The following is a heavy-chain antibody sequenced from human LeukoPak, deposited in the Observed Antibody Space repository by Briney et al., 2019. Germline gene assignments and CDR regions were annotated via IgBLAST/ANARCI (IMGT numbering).Heavy chain of an antibody. CDR1: GFTFSSYW. J-gene: IGHJ5*02. V-gene: IGHV3-7*01. CDR2: IKQDGSEK. CDR3: ARDFLLVPAAIWFDP. D-gene: IGHD2-2*02. Sequence: PGGSLRLSCAASGFTFSSYWMSWVRQAPGKGLEWVANIKQDGSEKYYVDSVKGRFTISRDNAKNSLYLQMNSLRAEDTAVYYCARDFLLVPAAIWFDPWGQGTLVTVSS.